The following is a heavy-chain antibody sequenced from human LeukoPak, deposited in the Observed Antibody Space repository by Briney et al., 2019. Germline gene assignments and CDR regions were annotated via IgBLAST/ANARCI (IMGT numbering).Heavy chain of an antibody. V-gene: IGHV3-30*02. CDR1: GFTFSSYG. CDR2: IRYDGSTK. J-gene: IGHJ3*02. Sequence: GGSLRLSCAASGFTFSSYGMHWVRQAPGKGLEWVAFIRYDGSTKYYADSVKGRFTISRDNSKNTLYLQMNSLRAEDTAVYYCAKDSRYYDFWSGYSFDAFDIWGQGTMVTVSS. CDR3: AKDSRYYDFWSGYSFDAFDI. D-gene: IGHD3-3*01.